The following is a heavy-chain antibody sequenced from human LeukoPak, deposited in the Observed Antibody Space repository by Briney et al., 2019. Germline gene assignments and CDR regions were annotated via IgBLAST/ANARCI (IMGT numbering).Heavy chain of an antibody. Sequence: PSETLSLTCAVYGGSFSGYYWSWIRQPPGKGLEWIGEINHSGSTNYNPSLKSRVTISVDTSKNQFSLKLSSVTAADTAVYYCARENRRRSERAFDIWGQGTMVTVSS. D-gene: IGHD1-26*01. CDR2: INHSGST. J-gene: IGHJ3*02. CDR1: GGSFSGYY. V-gene: IGHV4-34*01. CDR3: ARENRRRSERAFDI.